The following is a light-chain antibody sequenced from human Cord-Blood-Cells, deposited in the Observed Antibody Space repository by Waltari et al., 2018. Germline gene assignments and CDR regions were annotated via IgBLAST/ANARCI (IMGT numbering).Light chain of an antibody. Sequence: QSALTQPRSVSGSPGQSVTISCTGTSSDVGGYNYVSWYQQHPGKAPKLMIYDVSKRPSRVPDRFSGSKSGNTASLTISGLQAEDEADYYCCSYAGSFWVFGGGTKLTVL. CDR1: SSDVGGYNY. V-gene: IGLV2-11*01. J-gene: IGLJ3*02. CDR3: CSYAGSFWV. CDR2: DVS.